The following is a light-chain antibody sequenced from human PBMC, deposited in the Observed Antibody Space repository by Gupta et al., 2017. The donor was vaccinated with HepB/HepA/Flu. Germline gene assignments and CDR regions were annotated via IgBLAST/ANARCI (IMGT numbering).Light chain of an antibody. V-gene: IGKV2-28*01. CDR2: LGS. CDR1: QSLLHSNGYTY. CDR3: MQALQTPLT. Sequence: DIVMTQSQLSLPVTPGEPASISCRSSQSLLHSNGYTYLDWYLQRPGQSPQLLIYLGSNRASGVPDRFSGSGSGTDFTLKISRVEAEDVGVYYCMQALQTPLTFGGGTKVEIK. J-gene: IGKJ4*01.